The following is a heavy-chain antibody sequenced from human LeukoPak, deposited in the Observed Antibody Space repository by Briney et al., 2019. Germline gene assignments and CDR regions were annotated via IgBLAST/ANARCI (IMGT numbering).Heavy chain of an antibody. CDR2: IYTSGST. V-gene: IGHV4-4*07. D-gene: IGHD5-18*01. CDR1: GGSISSYY. CDR3: ARDSGVDTAMARPFDY. Sequence: PSETLSLTCTVSGGSISSYYWSWIRQPAGKGLEWIGRIYTSGSTNYNPSLKSRVTMSVDTSKNQFSLKLSSVTAADTAVYYCARDSGVDTAMARPFDYWGQGTLVTVSS. J-gene: IGHJ4*02.